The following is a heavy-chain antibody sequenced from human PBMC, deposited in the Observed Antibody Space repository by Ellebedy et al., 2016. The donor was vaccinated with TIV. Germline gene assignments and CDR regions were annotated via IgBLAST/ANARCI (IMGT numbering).Heavy chain of an antibody. CDR2: INPSGGST. V-gene: IGHV1-46*01. D-gene: IGHD1-26*01. CDR1: RYTFTSYY. CDR3: ARESPGATSGFDY. J-gene: IGHJ4*02. Sequence: ASVKVSCKASRYTFTSYYVHWVRQAPGQGLEWMGVINPSGGSTSYAQKFQGRVTMTRDTSTSTIYMELSSLRSEDTAVYYCARESPGATSGFDYWGRGTLVTVSS.